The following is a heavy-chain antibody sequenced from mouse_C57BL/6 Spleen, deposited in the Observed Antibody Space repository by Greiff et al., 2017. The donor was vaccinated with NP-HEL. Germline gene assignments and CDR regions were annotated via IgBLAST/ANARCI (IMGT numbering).Heavy chain of an antibody. Sequence: QVQLQQPGAELVRPGSSVKLSCKASGYTFTSYWMDWVKQRPGQGLEWIGNIYPSDSETHYNQKFKDKATLTVDKSSSTAYMQLSSLTSEDSAVYYCARSYYGSSSAWFAYWGQGTLVTVSA. D-gene: IGHD1-1*01. J-gene: IGHJ3*01. CDR1: GYTFTSYW. CDR3: ARSYYGSSSAWFAY. V-gene: IGHV1-61*01. CDR2: IYPSDSET.